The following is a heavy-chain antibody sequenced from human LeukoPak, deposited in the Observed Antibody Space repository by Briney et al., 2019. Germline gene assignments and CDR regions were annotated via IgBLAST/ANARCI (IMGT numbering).Heavy chain of an antibody. J-gene: IGHJ4*02. CDR3: ARLMVRGIIDFDY. CDR1: GFTFSSYS. CDR2: ISSVGGTI. D-gene: IGHD3-10*01. V-gene: IGHV3-48*02. Sequence: GGSLRLSCAASGFTFSSYSMNWVRQAPGKGLEWVSYISSVGGTISYADSVKGRFTISGDNAKNSLYLQMDSLRDEDTAVYYCARLMVRGIIDFDYWGQGALVTVSS.